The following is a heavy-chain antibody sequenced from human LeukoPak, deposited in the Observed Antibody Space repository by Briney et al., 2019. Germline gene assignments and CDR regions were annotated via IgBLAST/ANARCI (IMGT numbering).Heavy chain of an antibody. CDR1: GGSFSGYY. Sequence: SETLSLTCAVYGGSFSGYYWSWIRQPPGKGLEWIGEINHSGSTNYNPSLKSRVTISVDTSKNQFSLKLSSVTAADTAVYYCAKGLSRPWFDPWGQGTLVTVSS. V-gene: IGHV4-34*01. J-gene: IGHJ5*02. CDR2: INHSGST. CDR3: AKGLSRPWFDP. D-gene: IGHD3-16*01.